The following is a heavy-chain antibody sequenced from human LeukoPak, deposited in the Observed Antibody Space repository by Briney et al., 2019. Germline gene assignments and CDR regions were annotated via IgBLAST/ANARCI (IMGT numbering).Heavy chain of an antibody. J-gene: IGHJ4*02. CDR1: GFIFSSYW. D-gene: IGHD3-22*01. CDR3: ARDGSLPDY. Sequence: PGGPLRLSCAASGFIFSSYWMHWVRQAPGKGLVWVSRINGDGSSPIYADSVKGRFTISRDNAKNTLYLQMNSLRVEDGAVYYCARDGSLPDYWGQGTLVTVSS. V-gene: IGHV3-74*01. CDR2: INGDGSSP.